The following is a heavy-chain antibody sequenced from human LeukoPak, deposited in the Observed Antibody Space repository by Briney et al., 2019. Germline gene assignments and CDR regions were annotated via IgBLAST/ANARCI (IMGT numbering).Heavy chain of an antibody. CDR1: GFTFDDYA. V-gene: IGHV3-9*01. Sequence: GGSLRLSCAASGFTFDDYAMHWVRQAPGKGLEWVSGISWNSGSIGYADSVKGRFTISRDNAKNSLYLQMNSLRAEDTALYYCAKQYSGYGYCYFDYWGQGTLVTVSS. D-gene: IGHD5-12*01. J-gene: IGHJ4*02. CDR2: ISWNSGSI. CDR3: AKQYSGYGYCYFDY.